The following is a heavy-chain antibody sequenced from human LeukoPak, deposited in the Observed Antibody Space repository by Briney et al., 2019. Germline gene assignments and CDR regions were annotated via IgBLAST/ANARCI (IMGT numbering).Heavy chain of an antibody. CDR2: INAGNGNT. Sequence: ASVTVSCKASGYTFTSYAMHWVRQAPGQRLEWMGWINAGNGNTKYSQKFQGRVTITRDTSASTAYMELSSLRSEDTAVYYCAVRSGSSSWYWGDYWGQGTLVTVSS. D-gene: IGHD6-13*01. V-gene: IGHV1-3*01. CDR3: AVRSGSSSWYWGDY. CDR1: GYTFTSYA. J-gene: IGHJ4*02.